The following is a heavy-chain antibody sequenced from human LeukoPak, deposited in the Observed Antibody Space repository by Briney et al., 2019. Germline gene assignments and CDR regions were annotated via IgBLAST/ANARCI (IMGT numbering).Heavy chain of an antibody. D-gene: IGHD6-19*01. V-gene: IGHV3-49*03. CDR3: TRDPQYSSGWYGGIY. CDR1: GFTFGDYA. CDR2: IRSKAYGGTT. J-gene: IGHJ4*02. Sequence: GGSLRLSCTASGFTFGDYAMSWFRQAPGKGLEWVGFIRSKAYGGTTEYAASVKGRFTISRDDSKSIAYLQMNSLKTEDTAVYYCTRDPQYSSGWYGGIYWGQGTLVTVSS.